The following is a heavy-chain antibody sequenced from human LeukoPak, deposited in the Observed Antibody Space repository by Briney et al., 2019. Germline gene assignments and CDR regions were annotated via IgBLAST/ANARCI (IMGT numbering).Heavy chain of an antibody. CDR3: ATDLRLIVPDAFDI. D-gene: IGHD3-22*01. J-gene: IGHJ3*02. Sequence: ASVKVSCKVSGYTLTELSMHWVRQAPGKGLEWMGGFDPEDGETIYAQKFQGRVTMTEDTSTDTAYMELSSLRSEDTAVYYCATDLRLIVPDAFDIWGQGTWSPSLQ. V-gene: IGHV1-24*01. CDR1: GYTLTELS. CDR2: FDPEDGET.